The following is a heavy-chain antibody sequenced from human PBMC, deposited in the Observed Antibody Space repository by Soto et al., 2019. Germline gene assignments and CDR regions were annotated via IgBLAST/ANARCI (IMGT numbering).Heavy chain of an antibody. CDR1: GFTFTTYP. Sequence: SLRLSCAASGFTFTTYPLSWVRQAPGKGLEWVSGISGTGISTYYADSVKGRFTISRDNSKNMVFLQMNSLRAEDTAIYYCAKPPVITASYYYSGMDVWGQGTTVTVSS. V-gene: IGHV3-23*01. J-gene: IGHJ6*02. CDR3: AKPPVITASYYYSGMDV. CDR2: ISGTGIST.